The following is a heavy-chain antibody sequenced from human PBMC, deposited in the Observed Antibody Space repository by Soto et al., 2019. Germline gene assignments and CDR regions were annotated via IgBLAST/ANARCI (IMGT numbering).Heavy chain of an antibody. CDR1: GGSISSGDYY. CDR2: IYYSGST. CDR3: ATPDPGLTHVFYNMDF. D-gene: IGHD3-9*01. J-gene: IGHJ6*02. V-gene: IGHV4-30-4*01. Sequence: PSETLSLTCTVSGGSISSGDYYWSWIRQPPGKGLEWIGYIYYSGSTYYNPSLKSRVTISVDTSKNQFSLKLSSVTAADTAVYYCATPDPGLTHVFYNMDFWGQGTTVTVS.